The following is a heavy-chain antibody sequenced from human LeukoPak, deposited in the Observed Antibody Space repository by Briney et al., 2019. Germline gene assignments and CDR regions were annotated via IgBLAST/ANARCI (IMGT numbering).Heavy chain of an antibody. Sequence: GGSLRLSCVASGFTFSNYAMNWVRQAPGKGLEWVSLSGSGGDIYYVDSVKGRFTISRDNSKNTLYLQMNSLRAEDTAVYYCTKARSASSSSCYNYWGQGILVTVSS. V-gene: IGHV3-23*01. J-gene: IGHJ4*02. CDR1: GFTFSNYA. CDR3: TKARSASSSSCYNY. D-gene: IGHD2-2*02. CDR2: SGSGGDI.